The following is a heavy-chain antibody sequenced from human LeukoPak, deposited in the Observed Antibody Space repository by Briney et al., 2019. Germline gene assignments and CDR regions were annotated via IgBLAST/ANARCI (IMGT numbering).Heavy chain of an antibody. V-gene: IGHV4-59*01. Sequence: PSETLSLTSTVAGGSLSSYYWSWIRQPPGKGLEWIGYIYYSGSTNYNPTLKSRVTISVDTSKNQFSLKLSSVTAADSAVYYCARDGTVTTVPAFDIWGQGTMVTVSS. J-gene: IGHJ3*02. D-gene: IGHD4-11*01. CDR2: IYYSGST. CDR3: ARDGTVTTVPAFDI. CDR1: GGSLSSYY.